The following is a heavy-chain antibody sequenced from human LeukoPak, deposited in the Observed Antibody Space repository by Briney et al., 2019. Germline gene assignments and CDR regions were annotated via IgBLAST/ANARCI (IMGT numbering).Heavy chain of an antibody. J-gene: IGHJ4*02. CDR2: INSDGSST. CDR1: GFTFSSYW. V-gene: IGHV3-74*01. Sequence: GGSLRLSCAASGFTFSSYWMHWVRQAPGKGLVWVSRINSDGSSTSYADSVKGRFTISRDNAKNTLYLQMNSLRAEDTAVYYCAKDRRYCSGGSCDLFDYWGQGTLVTVSS. CDR3: AKDRRYCSGGSCDLFDY. D-gene: IGHD2-15*01.